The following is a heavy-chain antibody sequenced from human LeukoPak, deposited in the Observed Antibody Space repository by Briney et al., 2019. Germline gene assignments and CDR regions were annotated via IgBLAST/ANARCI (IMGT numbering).Heavy chain of an antibody. J-gene: IGHJ6*03. CDR2: SSPYNGNT. Sequence: ASVKVSCKASGYTFTSYGITWVRQAPGQGLEWMGWSSPYNGNTNYAQKFQGRVTITADKSTSTAYMELSSLRSEDTAVYYCARGVYQPKFYYMDVWGKGTTVTVSS. V-gene: IGHV1-18*01. CDR3: ARGVYQPKFYYMDV. D-gene: IGHD2-2*01. CDR1: GYTFTSYG.